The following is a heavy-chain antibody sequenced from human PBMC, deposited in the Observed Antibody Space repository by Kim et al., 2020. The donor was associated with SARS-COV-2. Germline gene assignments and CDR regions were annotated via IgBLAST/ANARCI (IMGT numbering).Heavy chain of an antibody. CDR2: ISDTGSDT. Sequence: GGSLILSCAASGFAFSACAMGWVRQAPGKGLQWVSSISDTGSDTYYADSVKGRFTISRDYSSDTLYLQMNSLRTEDTAVYFCSKDIYDYSGMDVWGQRTTVTVSS. CDR1: GFAFSACA. CDR3: SKDIYDYSGMDV. J-gene: IGHJ6*02. V-gene: IGHV3-23*01.